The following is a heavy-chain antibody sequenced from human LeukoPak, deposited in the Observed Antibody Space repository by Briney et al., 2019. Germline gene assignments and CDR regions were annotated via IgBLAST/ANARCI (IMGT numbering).Heavy chain of an antibody. D-gene: IGHD6-6*01. CDR3: ASGSSPLCFDY. J-gene: IGHJ4*02. CDR1: GGSISSYH. CDR2: IYYSGNT. Sequence: SETLSLTCTVSGGSISSYHWSWIRQSPEKGLEWIGYIYYSGNTNYNPSLRSRVTISLDTSKNQFSLKVNSVTAADTAVYYCASGSSPLCFDYWGQGTLVTVSS. V-gene: IGHV4-59*01.